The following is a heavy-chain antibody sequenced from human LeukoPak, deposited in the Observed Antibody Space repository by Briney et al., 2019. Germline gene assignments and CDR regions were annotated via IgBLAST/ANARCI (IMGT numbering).Heavy chain of an antibody. V-gene: IGHV3-23*01. CDR3: AKLSAWNGPRTFDI. CDR1: GFSFNTYV. CDR2: ISTFAGSM. Sequence: PGGSLRLSCAASGFSFNTYVMSWVRQAPGKGRKGVSTISTFAGSMYHADSVKGRFTISRDNSKDTLYLQMNSLRAEDTALYYCAKLSAWNGPRTFDIWGQGTMVTVSS. D-gene: IGHD1-1*01. J-gene: IGHJ3*02.